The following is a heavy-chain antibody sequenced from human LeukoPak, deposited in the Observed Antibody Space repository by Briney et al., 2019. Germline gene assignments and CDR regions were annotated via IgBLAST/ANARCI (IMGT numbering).Heavy chain of an antibody. CDR1: VFTFSSYG. CDR3: AKRKLERRDGMDV. D-gene: IGHD1-1*01. V-gene: IGHV3-33*06. Sequence: PGGSLRLSCAASVFTFSSYGMHWVRQAPGKGLEWVAVIWYDGSNKYYADSVKGRFTTSRDNSKNTLYLQMNSLRAEDTAVYYCAKRKLERRDGMDVWGQGTTVTVSS. J-gene: IGHJ6*02. CDR2: IWYDGSNK.